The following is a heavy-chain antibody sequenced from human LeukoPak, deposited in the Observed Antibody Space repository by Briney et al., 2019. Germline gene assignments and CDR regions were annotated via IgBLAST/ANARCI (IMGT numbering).Heavy chain of an antibody. V-gene: IGHV3-30*02. D-gene: IGHD3-22*01. J-gene: IGHJ2*01. CDR3: AKRIYDSSGYNYWYFDL. Sequence: GGSLRLSCAASGFIFSSYGMHWVRQAPGKGLEWVAFIQYDGSNKYYADSVKGRFTISRDNSKNTLYLQMSSLRAEDTAVHYCAKRIYDSSGYNYWYFDLWGRGTLVTVSS. CDR1: GFIFSSYG. CDR2: IQYDGSNK.